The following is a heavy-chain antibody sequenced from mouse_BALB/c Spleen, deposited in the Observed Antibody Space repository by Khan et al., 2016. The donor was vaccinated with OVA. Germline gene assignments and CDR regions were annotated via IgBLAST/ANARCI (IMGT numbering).Heavy chain of an antibody. V-gene: IGHV1-7*01. CDR3: ARDRIDY. J-gene: IGHJ2*01. CDR1: GYTFTSYW. Sequence: LEESGAELAKPGASVKMSCKASGYTFTSYWMHWIKQRPGQGLEWIGYINPTSGYTDYNQKFMDKATLTADKSSSTAYMQLSSLTSDDSAVYYCARDRIDYWGQGTALTVSS. CDR2: INPTSGYT.